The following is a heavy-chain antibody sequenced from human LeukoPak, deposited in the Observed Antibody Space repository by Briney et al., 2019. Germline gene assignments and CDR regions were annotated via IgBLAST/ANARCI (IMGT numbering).Heavy chain of an antibody. J-gene: IGHJ4*02. CDR2: ISGSGGST. CDR1: GFTFSSYA. V-gene: IGHV3-23*01. Sequence: GGSLRLSCAASGFTFSSYAMSWVRQAPGKGLEWVSAISGSGGSTYYADSVKGRFTISRDNSKNTLYLQMNSLRAEDTAVYYCAKIEGATPSITIFGVVIMRNYFDYWGQGTLVTVSS. CDR3: AKIEGATPSITIFGVVIMRNYFDY. D-gene: IGHD3-3*01.